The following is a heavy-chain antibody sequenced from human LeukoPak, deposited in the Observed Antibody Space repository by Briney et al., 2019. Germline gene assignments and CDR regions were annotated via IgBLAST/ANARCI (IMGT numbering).Heavy chain of an antibody. CDR3: ARVTMVRGVTNPYYYYYYMDV. Sequence: GASVKVSCKASGGTFSSYAISWVRQAPGQGLEWMGGIIPIFGTANYAQKFQGRVTITTDESTSTAYMELSSLRSEDTAVYYCARVTMVRGVTNPYYYYYYMDVWGKGTTVTVSS. CDR2: IIPIFGTA. V-gene: IGHV1-69*05. J-gene: IGHJ6*03. D-gene: IGHD3-10*01. CDR1: GGTFSSYA.